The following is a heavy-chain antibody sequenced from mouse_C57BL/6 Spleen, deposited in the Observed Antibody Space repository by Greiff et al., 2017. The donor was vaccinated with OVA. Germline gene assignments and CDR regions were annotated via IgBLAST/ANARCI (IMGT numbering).Heavy chain of an antibody. Sequence: QVQLKQPGAELVKPGASVKMSCKASGYTFTSYWITWVKQRPGQGLEWIGDIYPGSGSTNYNEKFKSKATLTVDTSSSTAYMQLSSLTSEDSAVYYCARKDAYYAMDYWGQGTSVTVSS. CDR3: ARKDAYYAMDY. CDR1: GYTFTSYW. J-gene: IGHJ4*01. V-gene: IGHV1-55*01. CDR2: IYPGSGST.